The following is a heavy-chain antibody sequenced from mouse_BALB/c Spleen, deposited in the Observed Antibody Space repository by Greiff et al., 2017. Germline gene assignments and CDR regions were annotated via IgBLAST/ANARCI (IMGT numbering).Heavy chain of an antibody. J-gene: IGHJ3*01. CDR3: AREGDGSSFAY. Sequence: VKLVESGPGLVAPSQSLSITCTVSGFSLTSYGVHWVRQPPGKGLEWLGVIWAGGSTNYNSALMSRLSISKDNSKSQVFLKMNSLQTDDTAMYYCAREGDGSSFAYWGQGTLVTVSA. CDR2: IWAGGST. V-gene: IGHV2-9*02. D-gene: IGHD1-1*01. CDR1: GFSLTSYG.